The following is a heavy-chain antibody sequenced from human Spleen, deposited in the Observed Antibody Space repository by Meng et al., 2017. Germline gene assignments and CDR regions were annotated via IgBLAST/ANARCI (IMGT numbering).Heavy chain of an antibody. V-gene: IGHV4-31*03. CDR2: IQYSGST. J-gene: IGHJ4*02. Sequence: QVQLQESGPGLVKPSQTLSHTCTVSGGSISSGGYYWSWIRQHPGKGLEWMGYIQYSGSTYYNPSLKTRVSISVDTSKKQFSLQLNSVTAADTAVYYCARDDSSGYSFDNWGQGTLVTVSS. CDR3: ARDDSSGYSFDN. CDR1: GGSISSGGYY. D-gene: IGHD3-22*01.